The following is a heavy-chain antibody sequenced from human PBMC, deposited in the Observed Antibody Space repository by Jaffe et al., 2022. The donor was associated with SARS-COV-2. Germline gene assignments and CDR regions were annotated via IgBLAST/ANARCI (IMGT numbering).Heavy chain of an antibody. CDR2: ISWNSGSI. CDR3: AKDSRKKVVAATLAAFDI. D-gene: IGHD2-15*01. CDR1: GFTFDDYA. Sequence: EVQLVESGGGLVQPGRSLRLSCAASGFTFDDYAMHWVRQAPGKGLEWVSGISWNSGSIGYADSVKGRFTISRDNAKNSLYLQMNSLRAEDTALYYCAKDSRKKVVAATLAAFDIWGQGTMVTVSS. V-gene: IGHV3-9*01. J-gene: IGHJ3*02.